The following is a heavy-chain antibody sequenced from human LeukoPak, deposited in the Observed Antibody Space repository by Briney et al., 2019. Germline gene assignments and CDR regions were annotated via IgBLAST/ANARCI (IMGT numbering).Heavy chain of an antibody. CDR2: IYGVGGST. CDR1: GFSVSGNY. Sequence: GGSLRLSCAASGFSVSGNYMSWVRQAPGKGLEWVSAIYGVGGSTFYADSVKGRFTISRDNSKNTLYLQMNSLRAEDTAVYYCVSFYETYWGRGTLVTVSS. J-gene: IGHJ4*02. V-gene: IGHV3-53*05. D-gene: IGHD2-2*01. CDR3: VSFYETY.